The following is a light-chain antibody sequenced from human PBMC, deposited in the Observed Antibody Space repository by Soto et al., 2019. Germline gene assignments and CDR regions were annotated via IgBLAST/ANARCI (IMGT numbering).Light chain of an antibody. J-gene: IGKJ5*01. V-gene: IGKV3-20*01. CDR1: QRLASNY. CDR3: KQYADSPIT. Sequence: ELTQSPGTLSLSPGERATLSCRASQRLASNYLAWYQQRPGQAPRLLLYGVSSRATGIPDRFSGSGSGTDFTLAIRRVEPEDFAVYFCKQYADSPITFGQGTRLEIK. CDR2: GVS.